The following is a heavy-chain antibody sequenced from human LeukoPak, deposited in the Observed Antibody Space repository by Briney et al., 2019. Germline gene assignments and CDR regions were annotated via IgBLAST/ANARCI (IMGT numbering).Heavy chain of an antibody. CDR1: GFTFSNYS. J-gene: IGHJ4*02. V-gene: IGHV3-21*01. CDR2: INTVSCYI. CDR3: ARVRRSSDRSGFYYYYDN. D-gene: IGHD3-22*01. Sequence: PGGSLRLSCAASGFTFSNYSFNWVRQAPGKGLEWVASINTVSCYIYYADSVRGRFTISRDNAENSVWLQMNSLRAEDSAVYYCARVRRSSDRSGFYYYYDNWGQGTLVTVSS.